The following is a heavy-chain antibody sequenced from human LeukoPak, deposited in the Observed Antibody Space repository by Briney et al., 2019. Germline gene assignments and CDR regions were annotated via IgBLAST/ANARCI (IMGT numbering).Heavy chain of an antibody. Sequence: TGGSLRLSCAASGXTFSSYWMHWVRQAPGKGLEWVPRINNDGSGTTYVDSVKGRFTISRDNAKNTLYLQMNSLRAEDTAVYYCARVSGAQEYWGQGTLVTVSS. V-gene: IGHV3-74*01. J-gene: IGHJ4*02. CDR3: ARVSGAQEY. CDR1: GXTFSSYW. CDR2: INNDGSGT. D-gene: IGHD4-17*01.